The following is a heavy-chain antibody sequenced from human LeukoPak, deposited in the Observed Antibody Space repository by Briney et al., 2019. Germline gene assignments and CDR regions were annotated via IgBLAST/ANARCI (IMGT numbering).Heavy chain of an antibody. CDR3: AKDLRDCSGGSCYNYYYYMDV. J-gene: IGHJ6*03. D-gene: IGHD2-15*01. CDR2: IRYDGSNK. CDR1: GFTFSSYG. Sequence: GGSLRLSCAASGFTFSSYGMHWVRQAPGKGLEWVAFIRYDGSNKYYADSVKGRFTTSRDNSKNTLYLQMNSLRAEDTAVYYCAKDLRDCSGGSCYNYYYYMDVWGKGTTVTVSS. V-gene: IGHV3-30*02.